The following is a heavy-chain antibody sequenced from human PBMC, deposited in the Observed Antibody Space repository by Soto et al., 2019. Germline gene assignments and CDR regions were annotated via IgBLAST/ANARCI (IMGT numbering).Heavy chain of an antibody. CDR3: ARGGPGLSRIYYYYGMDV. D-gene: IGHD2-15*01. J-gene: IGHJ6*02. CDR1: GGSFSGYY. Sequence: PSETLSLTCAVYGGSFSGYYWSWIRQPPGKGLEWIGEINHSGSTNYNPSLKSRVTISVDTPKNQFSLKLSSVTAADTAVYYCARGGPGLSRIYYYYGMDVWGQGTTVTVSS. CDR2: INHSGST. V-gene: IGHV4-34*01.